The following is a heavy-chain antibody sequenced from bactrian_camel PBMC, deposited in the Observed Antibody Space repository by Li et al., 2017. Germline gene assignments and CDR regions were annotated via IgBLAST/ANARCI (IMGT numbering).Heavy chain of an antibody. V-gene: IGHV3S53*01. CDR3: AADRALDDDCYVGSLYTDFAY. CDR2: LGSSGIT. J-gene: IGHJ6*01. D-gene: IGHD3*01. Sequence: HVQLVESGGGSALAGGSLRLSCAASGYANSRNCMGWFRQAPGKEREGLATLGSSGITHYADSVKGRFTISKDNVKNILYLQMNSLKPEDTAIYYCAADRALDDDCYVGSLYTDFAYWGQG. CDR1: GYANSRNC.